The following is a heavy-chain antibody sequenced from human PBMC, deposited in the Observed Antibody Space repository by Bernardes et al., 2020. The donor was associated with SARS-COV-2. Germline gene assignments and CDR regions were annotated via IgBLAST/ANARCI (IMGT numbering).Heavy chain of an antibody. J-gene: IGHJ4*02. Sequence: GGSLRLSCAVSGFTFGAYPMIWVRQAPGKGLEWVSAISGSADSTWYADSVKGRFTISRDNSKNTLYLQMSGLRVEDTAVYFCARRYDRGWQPLDYWGQGTLITVSS. CDR1: GFTFGAYP. CDR2: ISGSADST. CDR3: ARRYDRGWQPLDY. D-gene: IGHD6-19*01. V-gene: IGHV3-23*01.